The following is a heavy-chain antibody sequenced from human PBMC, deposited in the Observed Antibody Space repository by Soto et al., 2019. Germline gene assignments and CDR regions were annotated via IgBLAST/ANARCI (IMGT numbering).Heavy chain of an antibody. V-gene: IGHV1-3*01. Sequence: QVQLVQSGAEVKKPGASVKVSCKASGYTFTSYAMHWVRHAPGQRLEWMGWINAGNGNTKYSQKFQGRVSITRDTSASTSYMELSSLRSEDTAVYYCARGLSGGWYFPWGQGTLVTVSS. J-gene: IGHJ5*02. CDR2: INAGNGNT. CDR3: ARGLSGGWYFP. CDR1: GYTFTSYA. D-gene: IGHD6-19*01.